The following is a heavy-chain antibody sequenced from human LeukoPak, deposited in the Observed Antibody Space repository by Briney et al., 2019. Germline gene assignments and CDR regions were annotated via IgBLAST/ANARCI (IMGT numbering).Heavy chain of an antibody. CDR2: IYYSGST. CDR3: ARAGFGELLVAAFDI. Sequence: SETLSLTCTVSGGSISSSSYYWGWIRQPPGKGLEWIGSIYYSGSTNYNPSLKSRVTISVDTSKNQFSLKLSSVTAADTAVYYCARAGFGELLVAAFDIWGQGTMVTVSS. D-gene: IGHD1-26*01. V-gene: IGHV4-39*07. J-gene: IGHJ3*02. CDR1: GGSISSSSYY.